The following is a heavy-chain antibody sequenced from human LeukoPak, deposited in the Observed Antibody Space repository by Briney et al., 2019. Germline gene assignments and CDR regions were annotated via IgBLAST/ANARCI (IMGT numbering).Heavy chain of an antibody. D-gene: IGHD3-10*01. CDR2: INHYEST. J-gene: IGHJ6*02. CDR3: ARENYYGSGTFYSHHGMDV. Sequence: SETLSLTCAVYGGSFSGYHWSWIRQPPGKGLEWIGEINHYESTNYNPSLKSRATISVDTSKNQFSLKLSSVTAADTAEYYCARENYYGSGTFYSHHGMDVWGQGTTVTVSS. CDR1: GGSFSGYH. V-gene: IGHV4-34*01.